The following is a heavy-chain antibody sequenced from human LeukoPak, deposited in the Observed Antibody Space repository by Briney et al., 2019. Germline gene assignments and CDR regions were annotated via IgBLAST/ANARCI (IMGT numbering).Heavy chain of an antibody. J-gene: IGHJ4*02. CDR3: AHSRNYYSSGRHQFNY. CDR1: GFSLSASGVG. Sequence: SGPTLVNPTQTLTLTCTFSGFSLSASGVGVGWIRQPPGKALEWLAVIYWDDDKRASPSLKSRLTITKDTSKNQVVLTTTNRDPVDTATYYCAHSRNYYSSGRHQFNYGGQGTLVTVSP. D-gene: IGHD3-10*01. CDR2: IYWDDDK. V-gene: IGHV2-5*02.